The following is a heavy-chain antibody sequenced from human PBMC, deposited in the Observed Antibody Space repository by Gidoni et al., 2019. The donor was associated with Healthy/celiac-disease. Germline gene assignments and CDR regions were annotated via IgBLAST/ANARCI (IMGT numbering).Heavy chain of an antibody. D-gene: IGHD4-17*01. Sequence: DVQLVESGGGLVQPGRSLRLSCAASGFTFDDYAMHWVRQAPGKGLGWVSGISWNSGSIGYADSVKGRFTISRDNAKNSLYLQMNSLRAEDTALYYCATVDYWGQGTLVTVSS. CDR2: ISWNSGSI. V-gene: IGHV3-9*01. J-gene: IGHJ4*02. CDR3: ATVDY. CDR1: GFTFDDYA.